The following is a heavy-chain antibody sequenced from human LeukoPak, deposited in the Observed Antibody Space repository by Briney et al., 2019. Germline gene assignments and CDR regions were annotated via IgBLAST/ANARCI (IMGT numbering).Heavy chain of an antibody. D-gene: IGHD5-18*01. J-gene: IGHJ4*02. Sequence: GASLKISYKGSGYSFTSYWIGWVRQMPGKGLEWRGIIYPGDSDTRYSPSFQGQVTISADKSISTAYLQRSSLKASDTAMYYCARQGYSYGPFDYWGQGTLVTVSS. CDR3: ARQGYSYGPFDY. CDR2: IYPGDSDT. V-gene: IGHV5-51*01. CDR1: GYSFTSYW.